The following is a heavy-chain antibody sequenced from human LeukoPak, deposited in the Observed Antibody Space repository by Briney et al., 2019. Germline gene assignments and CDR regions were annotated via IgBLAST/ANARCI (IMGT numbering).Heavy chain of an antibody. CDR3: ARVGPRFRSSWYCIDCCLDP. CDR2: IGAYNGNT. J-gene: IGHJ5*02. Sequence: ASVKVSCKASGYTFTSYGISWVRQAPGQGLEWMGWIGAYNGNTNYAQKLQGRVTMTTDTSTSTAYMELRSLRSDDTAVYYCARVGPRFRSSWYCIDCCLDPWGQGTLVTVSS. V-gene: IGHV1-18*01. D-gene: IGHD6-13*01. CDR1: GYTFTSYG.